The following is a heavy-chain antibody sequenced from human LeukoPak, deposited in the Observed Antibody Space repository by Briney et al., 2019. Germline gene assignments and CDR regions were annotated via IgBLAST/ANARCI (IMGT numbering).Heavy chain of an antibody. J-gene: IGHJ4*02. D-gene: IGHD3-16*02. CDR1: GGSFSGYY. CDR3: ARSYYDYVWGSYRPIDYFDY. Sequence: SETLSLTCAVYGGSFSGYYWSWIRQPPGKGLEWIGEINHSGSTNYNPSLKSRVTISVDTSKNQFSLKLSSVTAADTAVYYCARSYYDYVWGSYRPIDYFDYWGQGTLVTVSS. CDR2: INHSGST. V-gene: IGHV4-34*01.